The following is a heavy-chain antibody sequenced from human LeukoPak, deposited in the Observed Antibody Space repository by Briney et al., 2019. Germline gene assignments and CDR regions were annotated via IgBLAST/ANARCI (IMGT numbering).Heavy chain of an antibody. CDR3: ARDYYDSSGNGAYDI. Sequence: ASVKVSCKASGYIFTDNYMHWVRQAPGQGPEWLGWINPNSGGTNYAQKFQGRVTMTRDTSITTVYMELSRLRSDDTAVYYCARDYYDSSGNGAYDIWGQGTMVTVSS. V-gene: IGHV1-2*02. D-gene: IGHD3-22*01. CDR2: INPNSGGT. CDR1: GYIFTDNY. J-gene: IGHJ3*02.